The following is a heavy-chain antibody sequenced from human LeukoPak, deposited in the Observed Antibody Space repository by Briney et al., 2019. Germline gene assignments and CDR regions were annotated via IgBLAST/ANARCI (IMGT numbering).Heavy chain of an antibody. CDR3: AKDLLQTFFFDSSGYYSDAFGM. CDR2: ITGSAART. J-gene: IGHJ3*02. CDR1: GFTFSSYA. Sequence: GGSLRLSCAASGFTFSSYAMTWVRQAPGKGLEWVSSITGSAARTYYADSVKGRFTISRDNSKNTLYLQMNSLRAEDTAVYYCAKDLLQTFFFDSSGYYSDAFGMWGQGTMVTVSP. D-gene: IGHD3-22*01. V-gene: IGHV3-23*01.